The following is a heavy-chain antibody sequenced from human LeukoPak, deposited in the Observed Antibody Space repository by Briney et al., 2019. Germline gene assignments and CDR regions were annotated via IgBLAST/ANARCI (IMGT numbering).Heavy chain of an antibody. J-gene: IGHJ4*02. D-gene: IGHD6-19*01. V-gene: IGHV3-30-3*01. CDR2: ISYDGGNT. Sequence: GGSLRLSCAASGFTFSSNAIHWVRQAPGKGLEWVAEISYDGGNTYYADSVKGRFTISRDNSKNTLYLQMNSLRAEDTAVYYCAKDRGWSNFDYWGQGTLVTVPS. CDR1: GFTFSSNA. CDR3: AKDRGWSNFDY.